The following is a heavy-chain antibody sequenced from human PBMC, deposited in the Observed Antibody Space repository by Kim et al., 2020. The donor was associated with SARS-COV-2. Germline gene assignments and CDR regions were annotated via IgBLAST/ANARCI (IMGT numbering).Heavy chain of an antibody. D-gene: IGHD6-13*01. V-gene: IGHV7-4-1*02. CDR2: INTRTRTP. CDR1: GYTFINHA. Sequence: ASVKVSCKTSGYTFINHAMSWVRQAPGQGLEWMGWINTRTRTPTYAQGFMGRLVFSLDTSVSTAYLELSSLEAEDTAVYFCARDLQIYPKAAGPDYWGHGTLVTVSS. J-gene: IGHJ4*01. CDR3: ARDLQIYPKAAGPDY.